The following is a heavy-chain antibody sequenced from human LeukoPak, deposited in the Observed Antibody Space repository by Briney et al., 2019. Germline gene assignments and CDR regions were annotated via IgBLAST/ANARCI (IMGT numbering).Heavy chain of an antibody. Sequence: ASEKVSCKASGYTFTSYDINWVRQATRQGLEWMGWMNPNSGNTGYAQKFQGRVTMTRNTSISTAYMELSSLRSEDTAVYYCARAYYGSGSYWSPGWFDPWGQGTLVTVSS. CDR2: MNPNSGNT. CDR3: ARAYYGSGSYWSPGWFDP. V-gene: IGHV1-8*01. D-gene: IGHD3-10*01. CDR1: GYTFTSYD. J-gene: IGHJ5*02.